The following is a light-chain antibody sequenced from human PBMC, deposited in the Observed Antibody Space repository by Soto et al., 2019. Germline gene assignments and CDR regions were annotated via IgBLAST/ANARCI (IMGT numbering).Light chain of an antibody. CDR2: DAS. Sequence: DIQMTQSPSTLSASVGDRVTITCRASQSISSWLAWYQQKPGKAPKLLIYDASSLESGVPSRFSGSGSGTEFTLTISSLQPDDFATYYCQHLNSYPRTFGHGTKVDIK. CDR3: QHLNSYPRT. J-gene: IGKJ1*01. CDR1: QSISSW. V-gene: IGKV1-5*01.